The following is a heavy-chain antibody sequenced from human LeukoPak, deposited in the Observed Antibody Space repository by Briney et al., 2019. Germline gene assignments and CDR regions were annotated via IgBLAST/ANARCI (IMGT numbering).Heavy chain of an antibody. Sequence: GASVKVSCKTSGYSFNSHHVHWVRQAPGQGLEWMGVKFSHDGSTSNTQKFQGRITMTRDTSTSTVYVELSSLRSEDTAVYYCARDSGNFHYDMDVWGQGTTVIVSS. CDR2: KFSHDGST. D-gene: IGHD3-10*01. J-gene: IGHJ6*02. CDR3: ARDSGNFHYDMDV. V-gene: IGHV1-46*02. CDR1: GYSFNSHH.